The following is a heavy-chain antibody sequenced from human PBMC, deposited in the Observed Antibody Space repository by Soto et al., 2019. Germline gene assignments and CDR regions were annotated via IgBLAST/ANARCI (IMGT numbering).Heavy chain of an antibody. D-gene: IGHD3-22*01. CDR3: AREFQTYYYDSSGYPDGMDV. V-gene: IGHV4-34*01. Sequence: PSETLSLTCAVYGGSFSGYYWSWIRQPPGKGLDWIGEINHSGSTNYNPSLKSRVTISVDTSKNQFSLKLSSVTAADTAVYYCAREFQTYYYDSSGYPDGMDVWGQGTTVTVSS. CDR1: GGSFSGYY. CDR2: INHSGST. J-gene: IGHJ6*02.